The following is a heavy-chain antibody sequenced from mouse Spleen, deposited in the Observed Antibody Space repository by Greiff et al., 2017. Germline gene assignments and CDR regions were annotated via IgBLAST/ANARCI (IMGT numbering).Heavy chain of an antibody. CDR3: ARSDGYDAGLAY. CDR2: INPDNGDT. V-gene: IGHV1-53*01. D-gene: IGHD2-2*01. J-gene: IGHJ3*01. CDR1: GYTFSSYW. Sequence: QVQLKQPGTELVKPGASVKLSCTDSGYTFSSYWMNWLKQRPGQGLEWIGNINPDNGDTYYNGRFKSTATLTVDKSSSTAYMQLSSLTSEDSAVYYCARSDGYDAGLAYWGLGTLVTVSA.